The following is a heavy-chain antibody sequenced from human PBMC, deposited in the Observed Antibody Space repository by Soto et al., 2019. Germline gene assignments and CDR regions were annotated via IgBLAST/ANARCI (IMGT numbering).Heavy chain of an antibody. CDR2: IYYSGST. CDR3: ARAAVAGTVFYFDY. CDR1: GGSISSNSYS. D-gene: IGHD6-19*01. Sequence: PSETLSLTCTVSGGSISSNSYSWSWIRQPPGKGLEWIGYIYYSGSTNYNPSLKSRVTISVDTSKNQFSLKLSSVTAADTAVYYCARAAVAGTVFYFDYWGQGTLVTVSS. V-gene: IGHV4-61*01. J-gene: IGHJ4*02.